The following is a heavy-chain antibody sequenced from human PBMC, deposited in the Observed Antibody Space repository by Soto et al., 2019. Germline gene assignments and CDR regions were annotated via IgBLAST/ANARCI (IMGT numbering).Heavy chain of an antibody. Sequence: EVQLVESGGGLVKPGGSLRLSCAASGFTFSSYSMNWVRQAPGKGLEWVSSISSSSSYIYYADSVKGRFTISRDNAKKCRYLQMKSLRADDTAVYYCARDEGYIVVVPPVPGRMDVWGQGTTVTVSS. D-gene: IGHD2-21*01. CDR3: ARDEGYIVVVPPVPGRMDV. V-gene: IGHV3-21*01. J-gene: IGHJ6*02. CDR1: GFTFSSYS. CDR2: ISSSSSYI.